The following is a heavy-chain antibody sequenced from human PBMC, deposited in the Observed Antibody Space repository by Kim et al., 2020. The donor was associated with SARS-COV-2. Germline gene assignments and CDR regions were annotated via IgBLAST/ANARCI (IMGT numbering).Heavy chain of an antibody. Sequence: SETPSLTCTVSGDSITNDRYFWGWIRQPPGRGLEWIGNVFYTGDIYAKPSLMGRLTISVDTSRTQFSLELRSVTAADAAVYFCARIKRFADYVDSWGQGT. V-gene: IGHV4-39*01. CDR2: VFYTGDI. CDR1: GDSITNDRYF. J-gene: IGHJ4*02. D-gene: IGHD3-10*01. CDR3: ARIKRFADYVDS.